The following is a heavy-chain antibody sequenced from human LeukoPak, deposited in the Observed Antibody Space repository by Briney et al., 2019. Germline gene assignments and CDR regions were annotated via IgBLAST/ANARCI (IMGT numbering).Heavy chain of an antibody. J-gene: IGHJ4*02. Sequence: GESLKISCKGSGYSFTSFWIGWVRQMPGKGLEWMGIIYPSDSDTRYSPSFQGQVTISADKPISTAYLQWSSLKASDTAMYYCARSSNLRYFNLWGQGTLVTVSS. V-gene: IGHV5-51*04. D-gene: IGHD3-9*01. CDR2: IYPSDSDT. CDR3: ARSSNLRYFNL. CDR1: GYSFTSFW.